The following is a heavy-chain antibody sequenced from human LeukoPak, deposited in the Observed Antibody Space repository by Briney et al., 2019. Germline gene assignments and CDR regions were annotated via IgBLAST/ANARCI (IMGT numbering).Heavy chain of an antibody. CDR2: ISSSSGYI. CDR3: TRDHGFVTMVRGVPHWFDP. J-gene: IGHJ5*02. Sequence: PGGSLRLSCAASGFTFSSSSMNWVRQAPGEGLEWVSSISSSSGYIYYADSVKGRFTISRDNAKNSLYLQMNSLRAEDTAVYYCTRDHGFVTMVRGVPHWFDPWGQGTLVTVSS. CDR1: GFTFSSSS. V-gene: IGHV3-21*01. D-gene: IGHD3-10*01.